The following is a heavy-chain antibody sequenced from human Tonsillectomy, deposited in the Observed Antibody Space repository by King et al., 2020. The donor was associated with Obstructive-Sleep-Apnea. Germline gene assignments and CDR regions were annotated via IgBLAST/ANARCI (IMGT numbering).Heavy chain of an antibody. Sequence: QLQESGPGLVKPSQTLSLTCTVSGGSINNGGNHCSWIRQHPRQSLEWIGDISNSGSTFYNPSLKSRLTISRDTTENQFSLKLSSMTAADTAVYYCAREDIPTVGRTLFDYWGPGTLVTVSS. V-gene: IGHV4-31*03. D-gene: IGHD2-21*01. CDR1: GGSINNGGNH. CDR3: AREDIPTVGRTLFDY. J-gene: IGHJ4*02. CDR2: ISNSGST.